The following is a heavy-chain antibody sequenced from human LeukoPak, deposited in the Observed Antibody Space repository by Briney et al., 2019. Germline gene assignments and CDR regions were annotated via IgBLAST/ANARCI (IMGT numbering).Heavy chain of an antibody. V-gene: IGHV3-21*01. CDR1: GYTFSSFS. CDR2: ISVRSNYI. CDR3: ARLRRNSDSSGYYYYYDY. D-gene: IGHD3-22*01. J-gene: IGHJ4*02. Sequence: GGSLRLSCVASGYTFSSFSINWVRQAPGKGPEWVSSISVRSNYIYYADSVRGRFSISRDDARNSLYLQMDSLRGDDTAVYYCARLRRNSDSSGYYYYYDYWGQGTLVTVSS.